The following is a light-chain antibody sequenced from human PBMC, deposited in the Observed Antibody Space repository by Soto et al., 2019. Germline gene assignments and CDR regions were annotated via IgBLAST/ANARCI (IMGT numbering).Light chain of an antibody. CDR2: GAS. V-gene: IGKV3-20*01. CDR3: QQYGSSP. J-gene: IGKJ4*01. CDR1: QSVSSSY. Sequence: EIVLTQSPGTLSLSPGARAPLSCRASQSVSSSYLAWYQQKPGQAPRLLIYGASSRATGIPDRFSGSGSGTDFTLTISRLEPEDFAVYYCQQYGSSPFGGGTKVDI.